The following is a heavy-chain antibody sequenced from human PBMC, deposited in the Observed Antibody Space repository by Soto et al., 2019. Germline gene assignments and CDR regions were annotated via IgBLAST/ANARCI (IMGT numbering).Heavy chain of an antibody. CDR3: AHTEYSRSSFDN. J-gene: IGHJ4*02. V-gene: IGHV2-5*02. CDR1: GFSLSTSDVG. D-gene: IGHD6-6*01. Sequence: VSGPTLVNPTQTLTLTCTFSGFSLSTSDVGVGWIRQPPGKALEWLAVIYWGDDKRYRPSLKSRLTITKDTSKNQVVLTMTNVDPVDTGTFYCAHTEYSRSSFDNWGQGTLVTVSS. CDR2: IYWGDDK.